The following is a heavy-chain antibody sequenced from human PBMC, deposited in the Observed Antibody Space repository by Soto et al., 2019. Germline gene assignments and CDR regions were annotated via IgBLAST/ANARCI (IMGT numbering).Heavy chain of an antibody. Sequence: GGSLRLSCAASGFTFSSYAMSWVRQAPGKGLEWVSGISGSGDITYYAGSVKGRFTMSRDNSKNTLYLQMNSLRAEDTAVYYCAKCDPSGSYVSFDYWGQGTLVTVSS. CDR3: AKCDPSGSYVSFDY. J-gene: IGHJ4*02. CDR2: ISGSGDIT. CDR1: GFTFSSYA. D-gene: IGHD1-26*01. V-gene: IGHV3-23*01.